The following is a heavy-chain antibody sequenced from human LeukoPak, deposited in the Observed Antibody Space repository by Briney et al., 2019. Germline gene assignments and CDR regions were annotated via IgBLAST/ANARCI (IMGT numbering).Heavy chain of an antibody. J-gene: IGHJ4*02. CDR3: AISSGSW. CDR2: ISYDGSNK. Sequence: GGSLRLSCAASGFTFSSYSMNWVRQAPGKGLEWVAVISYDGSNKYYADSVKGRFTISRDNSKNTLYLQMNSLRAEDTAVYYCAISSGSWWGQGTLVTVSS. V-gene: IGHV3-30*03. CDR1: GFTFSSYS. D-gene: IGHD6-19*01.